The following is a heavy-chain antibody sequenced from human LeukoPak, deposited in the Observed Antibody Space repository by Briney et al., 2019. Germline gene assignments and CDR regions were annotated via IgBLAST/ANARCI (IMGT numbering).Heavy chain of an antibody. CDR2: INAGNGNT. CDR3: AREGGGIVVVMYYFDY. CDR1: GYTFTSYA. V-gene: IGHV1-3*01. Sequence: GASVKVSCKASGYTFTSYAMHWVRQAPGQRLEWMGWINAGNGNTKYSQKFQGRVTITRGTSASTAYMELSSLRSEDTAVYYCAREGGGIVVVMYYFDYWGQGTLVTVSS. J-gene: IGHJ4*02. D-gene: IGHD2-2*01.